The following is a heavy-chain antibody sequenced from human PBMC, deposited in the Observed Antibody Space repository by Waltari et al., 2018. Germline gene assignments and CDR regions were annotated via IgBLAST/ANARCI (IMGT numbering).Heavy chain of an antibody. Sequence: EVQLLESGGGLVQPGGSLRLSCADSGSTFSSYAMSWVRQAPGKGLEWVSAISGSGGNTYYADSVKGRFTISRDNSKNTLYLQMNSLRAEDTAVYYCTKRAESNGWTGWIFDYWGQGTLVTVSS. D-gene: IGHD6-19*01. V-gene: IGHV3-23*01. J-gene: IGHJ4*02. CDR1: GSTFSSYA. CDR2: ISGSGGNT. CDR3: TKRAESNGWTGWIFDY.